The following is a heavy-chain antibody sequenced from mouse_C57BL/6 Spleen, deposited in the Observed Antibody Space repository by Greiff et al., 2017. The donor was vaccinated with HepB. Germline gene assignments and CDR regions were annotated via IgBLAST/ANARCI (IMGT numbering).Heavy chain of an antibody. CDR2: FYLGSGSI. CDR1: GYTFTEYT. CDR3: ARHEDGVAY. J-gene: IGHJ3*01. V-gene: IGHV1-62-2*01. Sequence: VQLQQSGAELVKPGASVKLSCKASGYTFTEYTIHWVKQRSGQGLEWIGWFYLGSGSIKYNEKFKDKATLTADNSSSTVFMELSRLTAEDSAVYCCARHEDGVAYWGQGTLVTVSA.